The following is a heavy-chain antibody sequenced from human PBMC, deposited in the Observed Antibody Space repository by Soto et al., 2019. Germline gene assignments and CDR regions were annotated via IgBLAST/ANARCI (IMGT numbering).Heavy chain of an antibody. CDR1: GYTFTSYA. Sequence: ASVKVSCKASGYTFTSYAMHWVRQAPVQSLEWMGWINAGNGNTKYSQKFQGRVTITRDTSASTAYMELSSLRSEDTAVYYCARAPIAARGWFDPWGQGTLVNVSS. V-gene: IGHV1-3*01. CDR3: ARAPIAARGWFDP. J-gene: IGHJ5*02. D-gene: IGHD6-6*01. CDR2: INAGNGNT.